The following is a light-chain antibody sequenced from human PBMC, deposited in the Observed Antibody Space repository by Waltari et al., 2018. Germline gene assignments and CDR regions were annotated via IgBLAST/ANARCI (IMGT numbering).Light chain of an antibody. J-gene: IGKJ5*01. V-gene: IGKV1-39*01. CDR3: QQSYSTSIT. CDR2: AAS. Sequence: DIQMTQSPSSLSASVGDRVTITCRASQSISSYLNWYQQKPGKAPKLLIYAASSLQSGVPSRFSGSGSGTDFTLTISSLQPEDFATYYCQQSYSTSITFGQGTRQEIK. CDR1: QSISSY.